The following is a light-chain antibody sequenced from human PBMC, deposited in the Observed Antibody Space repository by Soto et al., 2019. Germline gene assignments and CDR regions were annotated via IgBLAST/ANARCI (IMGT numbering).Light chain of an antibody. CDR3: QQRRNWPVT. Sequence: DIQMTQSPSSVSASVGDRLTITCRASRDISNSLAWYQQTPGKAPKLLLRGASSLHRGVPSRFSGGGAGTEFTLAISSLEPEDFAIYYCQQRRNWPVTFGGGTKVDI. V-gene: IGKV1-12*01. J-gene: IGKJ4*01. CDR1: RDISNS. CDR2: GAS.